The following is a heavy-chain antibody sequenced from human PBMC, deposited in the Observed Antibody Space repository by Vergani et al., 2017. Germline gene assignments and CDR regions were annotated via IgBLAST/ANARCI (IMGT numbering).Heavy chain of an antibody. CDR1: GFTFSTYA. CDR3: ARDLWATATY. Sequence: QVQLVESGGGVVQPGRSLRLSCAASGFTFSTYAMHWVRQAPGKGLEGVAVTSYDGSKKYYGDSVKGRFTISRDNSKNTLYLQMNSLRAEDTAVYYCARDLWATATYWGQGTLVTVSS. V-gene: IGHV3-30-3*01. J-gene: IGHJ4*02. D-gene: IGHD5-12*01. CDR2: TSYDGSKK.